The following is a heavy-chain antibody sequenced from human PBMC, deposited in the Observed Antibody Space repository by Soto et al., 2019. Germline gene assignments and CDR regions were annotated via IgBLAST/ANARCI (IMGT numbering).Heavy chain of an antibody. J-gene: IGHJ5*02. D-gene: IGHD6-6*01. Sequence: TLSRTCTVSFSSISSGGYYWSWIRQHPGKGLEWIGYIYYSGSTYYNPSLKSRVTISVDTSKNQFSLKLSSVTAADTAVYSCARGEYSSSYWFDPWGQGSLVTVSS. V-gene: IGHV4-31*03. CDR3: ARGEYSSSYWFDP. CDR2: IYYSGST. CDR1: FSSISSGGYY.